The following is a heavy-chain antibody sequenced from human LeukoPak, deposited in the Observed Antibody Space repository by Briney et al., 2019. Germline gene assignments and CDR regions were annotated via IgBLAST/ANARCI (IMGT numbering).Heavy chain of an antibody. J-gene: IGHJ3*01. CDR3: ARGFVHAFDL. D-gene: IGHD3-16*02. Sequence: GGSLRLSCAASGFTFSGYDMHWVRQPTGKGLEWVSAIGVTGDTYYAGSVKGRFITSRENAKNSLYLQLNSLRAGDTAVYYCARGFVHAFDLWGQGTMVTVSS. CDR1: GFTFSGYD. CDR2: IGVTGDT. V-gene: IGHV3-13*04.